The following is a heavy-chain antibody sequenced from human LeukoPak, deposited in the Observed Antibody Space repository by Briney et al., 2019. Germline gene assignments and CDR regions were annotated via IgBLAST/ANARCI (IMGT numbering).Heavy chain of an antibody. Sequence: GGSLRLSCAASGFTFSSYWMSWVSQAPGKGLEWVANIKQDGSEKYYADSVKGRFTISRDNAKNSLYLQMNSLRAEDTAVYYCARERYDILTGWYLNYWGQGTLVTVSS. CDR1: GFTFSSYW. CDR3: ARERYDILTGWYLNY. D-gene: IGHD3-9*01. V-gene: IGHV3-7*01. CDR2: IKQDGSEK. J-gene: IGHJ4*02.